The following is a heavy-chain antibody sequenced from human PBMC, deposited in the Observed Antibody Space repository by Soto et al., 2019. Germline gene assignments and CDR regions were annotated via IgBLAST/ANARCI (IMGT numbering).Heavy chain of an antibody. CDR1: GFTFSSYG. J-gene: IGHJ6*02. CDR2: ISYDGSNK. Sequence: GGSLRLSCAASGFTFSSYGMHWVRQAPGKGLEWVAVISYDGSNKYYADSVKGRFTISRDNSKNTLYLQMNSLRAEDTAVYYCAKALRYDILTGYSPGEFYYGMDLRGQGTTVTVSS. V-gene: IGHV3-30*18. CDR3: AKALRYDILTGYSPGEFYYGMDL. D-gene: IGHD3-9*01.